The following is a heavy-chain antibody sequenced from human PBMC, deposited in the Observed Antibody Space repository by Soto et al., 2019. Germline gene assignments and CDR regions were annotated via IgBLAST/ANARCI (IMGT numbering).Heavy chain of an antibody. CDR1: GYTFTGYF. CDR2: INPNSGAT. J-gene: IGHJ5*02. CDR3: ARGGGTILAPLP. Sequence: AAVKVSCKAFGYTFTGYFMHWVRQAPGQGLEWLGWINPNSGATKYAQKFQGRVTLTRDTSINTAYMEMSMLRSDDTAVYYCARGGGTILAPLPWGQGTLVTVSS. V-gene: IGHV1-2*02. D-gene: IGHD3-3*01.